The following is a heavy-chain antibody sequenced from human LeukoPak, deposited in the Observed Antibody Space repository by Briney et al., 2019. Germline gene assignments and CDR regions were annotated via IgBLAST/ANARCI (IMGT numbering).Heavy chain of an antibody. CDR1: GYTFTGYY. CDR2: INPNSGAT. CDR3: AVLSAVVVIFDMGY. V-gene: IGHV1-2*02. J-gene: IGHJ4*02. D-gene: IGHD3-22*01. Sequence: ASVKVSCKASGYTFTGYYMHWVRQAPGQGLEWMGWINPNSGATNYAQKFQGRVTMTKDTSISTAYMELSRLRSDGTAVYYWAVLSAVVVIFDMGYWGQGTLVTVSS.